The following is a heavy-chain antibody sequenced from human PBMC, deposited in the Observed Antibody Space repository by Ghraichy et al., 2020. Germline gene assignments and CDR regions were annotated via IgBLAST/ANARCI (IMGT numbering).Heavy chain of an antibody. CDR1: GFTFTSYW. Sequence: GESLNISCEVSGFTFTSYWVNWVRQAPGKGLEWVANINQDGSAIYYVDSVKGRFTISRDNAKNSLFLQMKSLRAEDTAVYYCARTLAVAGTRGFDYWGQGTVVTVSS. CDR3: ARTLAVAGTRGFDY. J-gene: IGHJ4*01. CDR2: INQDGSAI. V-gene: IGHV3-7*01. D-gene: IGHD6-19*01.